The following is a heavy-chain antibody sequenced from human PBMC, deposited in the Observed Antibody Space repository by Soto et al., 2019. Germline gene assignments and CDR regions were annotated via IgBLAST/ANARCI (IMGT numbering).Heavy chain of an antibody. D-gene: IGHD6-19*01. Sequence: GASVKVSCKASGYSFTSYWIAWVRQMPGKGLECMGIIYPGDSDTRYSPSFQGQVTISADKSSAYLQWSSLEASDTAMYYCARWYSSGLYYLDYWGQGTLVTVSS. J-gene: IGHJ4*02. CDR2: IYPGDSDT. CDR1: GYSFTSYW. CDR3: ARWYSSGLYYLDY. V-gene: IGHV5-51*01.